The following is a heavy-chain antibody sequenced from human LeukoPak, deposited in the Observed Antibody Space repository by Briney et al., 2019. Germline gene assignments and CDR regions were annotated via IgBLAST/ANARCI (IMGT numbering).Heavy chain of an antibody. V-gene: IGHV3-15*01. Sequence: GGSLRLSCAASGFTFSNAWMSWVCQAPGKGLEWVGRIKSKTDGGTTDYAAPVKGRFTISRDDSKNTLYLQMNSLKTEDTAVYYCTTRYCSSTSRYSAYWGQGTLGTVSS. D-gene: IGHD2-2*01. J-gene: IGHJ4*02. CDR3: TTRYCSSTSRYSAY. CDR2: IKSKTDGGTT. CDR1: GFTFSNAW.